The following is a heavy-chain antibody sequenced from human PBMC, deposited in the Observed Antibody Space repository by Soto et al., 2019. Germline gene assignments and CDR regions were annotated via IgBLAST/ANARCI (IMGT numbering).Heavy chain of an antibody. Sequence: GGSLRLSCVASGFTFSSYWMSWVRQAPGKGLEWVANIKQDGSEKYYVDSVKGRFTISRDNAKNSLYLQMNSLRAEDTAVYYCARGHGELSSENFDYWGQGTLVTVSS. V-gene: IGHV3-7*04. D-gene: IGHD3-16*02. CDR2: IKQDGSEK. CDR1: GFTFSSYW. CDR3: ARGHGELSSENFDY. J-gene: IGHJ4*02.